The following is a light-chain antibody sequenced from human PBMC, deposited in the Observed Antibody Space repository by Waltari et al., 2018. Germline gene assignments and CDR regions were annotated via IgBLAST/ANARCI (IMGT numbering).Light chain of an antibody. V-gene: IGLV3-1*01. J-gene: IGLJ1*01. CDR3: QAWDSSTASRV. CDR1: KLGDKY. CDR2: QDS. Sequence: SYELTQPPSVSVSPGQTASITCSGYKLGDKYACWYQQKPGQSPVLVIYQDSKRPSGIPERFSGSNSGNTATLTISGTQAMDEADYYCQAWDSSTASRVFGTGTKVTVL.